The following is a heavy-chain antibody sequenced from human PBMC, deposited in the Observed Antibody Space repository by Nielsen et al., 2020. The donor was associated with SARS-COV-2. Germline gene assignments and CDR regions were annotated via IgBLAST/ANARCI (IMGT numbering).Heavy chain of an antibody. CDR3: ARDSTYQLLFYYYYGMDV. J-gene: IGHJ6*02. CDR2: IKQDGSEK. V-gene: IGHV3-7*01. Sequence: GGSLRLSCAASGFTFSSYAMHWVRQAPGKGLEWVANIKQDGSEKYYVDSVKGRFTISRDNAKNSLYLQMNSLRAEDTAVYYCARDSTYQLLFYYYYGMDVWGQGTTVTVSS. CDR1: GFTFSSYA. D-gene: IGHD2-2*01.